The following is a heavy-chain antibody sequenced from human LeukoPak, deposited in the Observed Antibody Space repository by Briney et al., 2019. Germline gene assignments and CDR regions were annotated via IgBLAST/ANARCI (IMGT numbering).Heavy chain of an antibody. CDR3: AKDLALAGTGGGFDV. CDR1: GFTFTTYA. D-gene: IGHD6-19*01. CDR2: ISGGSDKA. Sequence: GGSLRLSCAASGFTFTTYAINWVRQAPGKGLEWVSGISGGSDKANYADSVNGRFTISRDNSKNTVSLQMSSLRAEDTDLYYCAKDLALAGTGGGFDVWGEGTRVAVSS. J-gene: IGHJ3*01. V-gene: IGHV3-23*01.